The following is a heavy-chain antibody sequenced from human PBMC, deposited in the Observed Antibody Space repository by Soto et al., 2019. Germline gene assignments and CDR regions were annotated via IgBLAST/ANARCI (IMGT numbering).Heavy chain of an antibody. CDR2: INPSGGST. D-gene: IGHD3-16*02. J-gene: IGHJ3*02. CDR3: VRCPGVIPVEDAFDI. Sequence: ASVKVSCKASGYTFTSYYMHWVRQAPGQGLEWMGIINPSGGSTSYAQKFQGRVTMTRDTSTSTVYMELSSLRSEDTAVYYCVRCPGVIPVEDAFDIWGQGTMVTVSS. V-gene: IGHV1-46*01. CDR1: GYTFTSYY.